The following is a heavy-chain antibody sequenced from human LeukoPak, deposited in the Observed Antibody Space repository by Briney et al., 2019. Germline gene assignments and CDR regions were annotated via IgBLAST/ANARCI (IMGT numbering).Heavy chain of an antibody. CDR1: GFTFSSYW. Sequence: PGGSLRLSCAASGFTFSSYWMHWVRQAPGKGLVWVSRINSDGSSTSYADSVKGRFTISRDNAKNTLYLQMNSLRAEDTAVYYCARGYYGDSYFDYWGQGTLVTVSS. CDR2: INSDGSST. CDR3: ARGYYGDSYFDY. V-gene: IGHV3-74*01. D-gene: IGHD4-17*01. J-gene: IGHJ4*02.